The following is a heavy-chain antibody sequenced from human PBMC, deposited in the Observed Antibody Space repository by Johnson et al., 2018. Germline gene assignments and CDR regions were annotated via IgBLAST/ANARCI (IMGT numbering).Heavy chain of an antibody. V-gene: IGHV3-23*04. Sequence: VQLVQSGGGLIQXGGSXRLXCEAYGFSFSTYAMTWVRQAPGKGLEWVSASRGNTTYYADSVKGRITISRDNSKNTWYGQLNSLRAEDTAVYYCAKEGLGWPRCMDVWGQGTTVTVSS. J-gene: IGHJ6*02. CDR1: GFSFSTYA. CDR2: SRGNTT. D-gene: IGHD2-15*01. CDR3: AKEGLGWPRCMDV.